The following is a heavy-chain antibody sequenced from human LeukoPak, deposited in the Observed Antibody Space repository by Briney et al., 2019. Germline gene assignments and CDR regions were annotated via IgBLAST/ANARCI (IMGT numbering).Heavy chain of an antibody. D-gene: IGHD5-12*01. V-gene: IGHV3-30-3*01. Sequence: GGSLRLSCAASGFTFSSYAMHWVRQAPGKGLEWVAVISYDGSNKYYADSVKGRFTISRDNSKNTLYLQMNSLRAEDTAVYYCAKEESEYSGYVPSLYFDYWGQGTLVTVSS. J-gene: IGHJ4*02. CDR3: AKEESEYSGYVPSLYFDY. CDR1: GFTFSSYA. CDR2: ISYDGSNK.